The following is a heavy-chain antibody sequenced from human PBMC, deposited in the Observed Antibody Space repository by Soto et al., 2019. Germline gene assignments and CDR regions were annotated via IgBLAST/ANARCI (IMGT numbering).Heavy chain of an antibody. D-gene: IGHD4-17*01. Sequence: QVQLQESGPGLVKPSQTLSLTCTVSGGSISSGDYYWSWIRQPPGKGLEWIGYSYYSGSTYYNPSLKSRVTIPVDTSKNQFYLKLSSVTAADTAVYYCARGDGDYGGAFDYWGQGTLVTVSS. CDR2: SYYSGST. CDR3: ARGDGDYGGAFDY. J-gene: IGHJ4*02. CDR1: GGSISSGDYY. V-gene: IGHV4-30-4*01.